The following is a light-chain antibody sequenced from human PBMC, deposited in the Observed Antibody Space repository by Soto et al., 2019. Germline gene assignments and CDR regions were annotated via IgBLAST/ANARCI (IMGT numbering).Light chain of an antibody. V-gene: IGKV3-11*01. CDR3: QQRSDWPPIT. J-gene: IGKJ5*01. Sequence: EIVLTQSPATLSLSPGKRATLSCRASQSVSTYLAWYQQKPGQAPRLLIYDASNRATGIPARFSGSGSGTDFTLTISSLEPEYFAVYYCQQRSDWPPITFGQGTRLEI. CDR2: DAS. CDR1: QSVSTY.